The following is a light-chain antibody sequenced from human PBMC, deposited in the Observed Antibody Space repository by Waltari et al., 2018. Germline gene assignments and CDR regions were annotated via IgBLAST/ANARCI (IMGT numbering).Light chain of an antibody. CDR3: CSYAGNYIHVL. CDR1: SSDVGGDNS. Sequence: QSALTQPASVSGSPGQSITISCTGTSSDVGGDNSVSWYQHHPGKAPKVIIYDASQRPSGVSNRFSGSKSGNTASLTISGLQPEDEADYFCCSYAGNYIHVLFGGGTKLTVL. CDR2: DAS. V-gene: IGLV2-23*01. J-gene: IGLJ2*01.